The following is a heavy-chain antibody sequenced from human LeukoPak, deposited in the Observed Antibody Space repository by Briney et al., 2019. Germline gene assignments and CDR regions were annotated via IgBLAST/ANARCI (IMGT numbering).Heavy chain of an antibody. CDR1: GYTFTGYY. CDR3: ARGDYRQLVLSCVY. D-gene: IGHD6-13*01. Sequence: ASVKVSCKASGYTFTGYYMHWVRQAPGQGLEWMGWINPNSGGSNYAQKFQGRVTMTRDTSISTAYMELSRLRSDDTAVYYCARGDYRQLVLSCVYWGQGTLVTVSS. CDR2: INPNSGGS. J-gene: IGHJ4*02. V-gene: IGHV1-2*02.